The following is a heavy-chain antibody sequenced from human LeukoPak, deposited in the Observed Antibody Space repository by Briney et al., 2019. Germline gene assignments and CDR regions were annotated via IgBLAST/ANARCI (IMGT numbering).Heavy chain of an antibody. J-gene: IGHJ3*02. V-gene: IGHV3-43D*03. D-gene: IGHD4-11*01. CDR2: ISWDGGSI. CDR3: AKTFSSTVTYDAFDI. Sequence: GGSLRLSCAASGFTFGDYAMHWVRQAPGKGLEWVSLISWDGGSIYYADSVKGRFTISRDNSKNSLYLQMNSLRAEDTALYYCAKTFSSTVTYDAFDIWGQGTMVTVSS. CDR1: GFTFGDYA.